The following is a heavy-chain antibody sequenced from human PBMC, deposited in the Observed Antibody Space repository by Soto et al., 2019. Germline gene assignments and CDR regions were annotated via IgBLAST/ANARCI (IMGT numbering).Heavy chain of an antibody. J-gene: IGHJ4*02. Sequence: SETLSLSCAVSGGSISSSNWWSWVRQPPGKGLEWIGEIYHSGSTNYNPSLKSRVTISXXXXXXQXSXKXXXVTAXDTAAYYCARAEADMARGFDYWGQGTMVTVSS. CDR3: ARAEADMARGFDY. CDR1: GGSISSSNW. CDR2: IYHSGST. D-gene: IGHD3-10*01. V-gene: IGHV4-4*02.